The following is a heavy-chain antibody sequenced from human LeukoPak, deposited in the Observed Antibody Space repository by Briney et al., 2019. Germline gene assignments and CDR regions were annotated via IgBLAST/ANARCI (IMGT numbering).Heavy chain of an antibody. CDR2: ISSSASTI. J-gene: IGHJ6*02. CDR1: GFTFSDYC. Sequence: GGSLRLSCAASGFTFSDYCMSWIRQAPGKGLEWVSYISSSASTIYYADSVKGRFTISRDNAKNSLYLQMNSLRAEDMAVYYCARVFYGMDVWGQGTTVTVSS. CDR3: ARVFYGMDV. V-gene: IGHV3-11*01.